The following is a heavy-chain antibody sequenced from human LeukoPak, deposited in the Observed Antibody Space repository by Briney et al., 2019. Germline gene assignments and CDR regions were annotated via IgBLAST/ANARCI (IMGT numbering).Heavy chain of an antibody. V-gene: IGHV3-23*01. D-gene: IGHD2-15*01. CDR2: ISGSGGST. CDR1: GFTFSSYA. CDR3: ARGFRSPPLRFGSPYGMDV. J-gene: IGHJ6*02. Sequence: GGSLRLSCAASGFTFSSYAMSWVRQAPGKGLEWVSAISGSGGSTYYADSVKGRFTISRDNSKNTLYLQMNSLRAEDTAVYYCARGFRSPPLRFGSPYGMDVWGQGTTVTVSS.